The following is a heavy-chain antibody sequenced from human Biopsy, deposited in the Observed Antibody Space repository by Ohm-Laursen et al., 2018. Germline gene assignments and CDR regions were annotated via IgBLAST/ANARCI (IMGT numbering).Heavy chain of an antibody. D-gene: IGHD1-14*01. CDR2: ISRSTSHF. Sequence: SLRLSCSASGFSLRNYTINWVRQAPGKGLEWVSSISRSTSHFLYAEALKGRFTSSRDNAKNSVYPQMSSLRAEDTGVYYCARGRTHLLPDHDWFDPWGQGTLVTVSS. CDR3: ARGRTHLLPDHDWFDP. J-gene: IGHJ5*02. V-gene: IGHV3-21*06. CDR1: GFSLRNYT.